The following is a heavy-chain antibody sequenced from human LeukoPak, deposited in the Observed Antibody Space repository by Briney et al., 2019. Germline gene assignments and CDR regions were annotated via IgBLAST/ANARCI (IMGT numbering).Heavy chain of an antibody. J-gene: IGHJ4*02. CDR2: ISYDGSNK. Sequence: GGSLRLSCAASGFTFSSYAMHWVRQAPGKGLEWVAVISYDGSNKYYADSVKGRFTISRDNSKNTLYLQMNSLRAEDTAVYYCAREDYYDSSGYPQIDYWGQGTLVTVSS. D-gene: IGHD3-22*01. CDR1: GFTFSSYA. V-gene: IGHV3-30-3*01. CDR3: AREDYYDSSGYPQIDY.